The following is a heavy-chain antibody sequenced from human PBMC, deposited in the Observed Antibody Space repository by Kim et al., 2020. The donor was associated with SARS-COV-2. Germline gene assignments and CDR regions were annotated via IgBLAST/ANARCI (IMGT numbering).Heavy chain of an antibody. J-gene: IGHJ6*02. CDR3: ARGKGVDYYGMDV. Sequence: HKFQGSGNITADKSTSTAYMELSSLRSEDTAVYYCARGKGVDYYGMDVWGQGTTVTVSS. D-gene: IGHD2-2*01. V-gene: IGHV1-69*04.